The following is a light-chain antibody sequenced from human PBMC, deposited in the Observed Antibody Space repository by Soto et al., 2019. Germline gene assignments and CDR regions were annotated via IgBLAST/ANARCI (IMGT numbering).Light chain of an antibody. V-gene: IGLV2-8*01. CDR2: EVS. Sequence: QSVLTQPPSASGSPGQSVTISCTGTSSDIGYYNYVSWYQQYPGKAPKLLIYEVSKRPSGVPDRFSGSKSGNTASLTVSGLQAADEADYYCTSYAGTDGHYVFGTGTKLTVL. CDR1: SSDIGYYNY. CDR3: TSYAGTDGHYV. J-gene: IGLJ1*01.